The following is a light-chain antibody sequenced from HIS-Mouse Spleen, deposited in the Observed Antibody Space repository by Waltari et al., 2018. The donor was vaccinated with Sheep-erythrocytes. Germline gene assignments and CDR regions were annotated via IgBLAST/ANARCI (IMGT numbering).Light chain of an antibody. CDR1: SSDVGGSNH. CDR2: DVS. Sequence: QSALTQPRSVSGSPGPSVTIPCTGPSSDVGGSNHVSWYQQHPGKAPKLMIYDVSKRPSGVPDRFSGSKSGNTASLTISGLQAEDEADYYCCSYAGSYNHVFATGTKVTVL. J-gene: IGLJ1*01. V-gene: IGLV2-11*01. CDR3: CSYAGSYNHV.